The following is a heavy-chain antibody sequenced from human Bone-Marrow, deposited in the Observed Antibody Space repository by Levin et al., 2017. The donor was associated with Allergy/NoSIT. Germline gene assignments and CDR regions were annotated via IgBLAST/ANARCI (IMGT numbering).Heavy chain of an antibody. V-gene: IGHV3-21*01. J-gene: IGHJ5*01. Sequence: SCAASGFTFSSYSMNWVRQAPGKGLEWVSSISSSSSYIYYADSVKGRFTISRDNAKNSLYLQMNSLRAEDTAVYYCAGDNVVMVAATWLDCWGQGTLV. CDR1: GFTFSSYS. CDR3: AGDNVVMVAATWLDC. D-gene: IGHD2-15*01. CDR2: ISSSSSYI.